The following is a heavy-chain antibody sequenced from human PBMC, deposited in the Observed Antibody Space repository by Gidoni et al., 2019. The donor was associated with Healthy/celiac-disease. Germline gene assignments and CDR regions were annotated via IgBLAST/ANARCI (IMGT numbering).Heavy chain of an antibody. D-gene: IGHD1-26*01. J-gene: IGHJ4*02. CDR3: AKNPVGATGGEFDY. V-gene: IGHV3-23*01. CDR2: ISGSGGST. Sequence: EVQLLESGGGLVQPGGSLRLSCAASGFPFRSYAMSWVRQAPGKGLEWVSAISGSGGSTYYADSVKGRFTISRDNSKNTLYLQMNSLRAEDTAVYYCAKNPVGATGGEFDYWGQGTLVTVSS. CDR1: GFPFRSYA.